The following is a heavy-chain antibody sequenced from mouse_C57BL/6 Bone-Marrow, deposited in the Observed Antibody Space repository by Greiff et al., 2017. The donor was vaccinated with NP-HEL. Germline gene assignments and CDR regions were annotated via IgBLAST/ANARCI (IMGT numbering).Heavy chain of an antibody. Sequence: VQLQQSGPVLVKPGASVKMSCKASGYTFTDYYMNWVKQSHGKSLEWIGVINPYNGGTSYNQKFKGKATLTVDKSSSTAYMELNSLTSEDSAVYYCARSDGSYYFDYWGQGTTLTVSS. CDR3: ARSDGSYYFDY. J-gene: IGHJ2*01. CDR2: INPYNGGT. D-gene: IGHD2-3*01. CDR1: GYTFTDYY. V-gene: IGHV1-19*01.